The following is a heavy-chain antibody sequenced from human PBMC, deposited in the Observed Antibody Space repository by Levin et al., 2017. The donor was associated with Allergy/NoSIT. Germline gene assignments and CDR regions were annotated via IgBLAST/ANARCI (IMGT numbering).Heavy chain of an antibody. J-gene: IGHJ6*02. V-gene: IGHV4-61*01. CDR3: ARVLPGPGTSSSDAYYYDGMDV. D-gene: IGHD6-13*01. Sequence: SETLSLTCTVSGGSVSSGSYYWSWIRQPPGKGLEWIGYIYYSGSTNYNPSLKSRVTISVDTSKNQFSLKLSSVTAADTAVYYCARVLPGPGTSSSDAYYYDGMDVWGQGTTVTVSS. CDR1: GGSVSSGSYY. CDR2: IYYSGST.